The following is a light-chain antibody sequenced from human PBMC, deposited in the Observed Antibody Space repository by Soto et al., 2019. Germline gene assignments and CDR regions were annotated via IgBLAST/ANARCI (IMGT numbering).Light chain of an antibody. V-gene: IGKV4-1*01. CDR2: WAS. CDR3: QHYLDAPQT. Sequence: DIVMTQSPDSLSVSLGERATINCKSSQSVFYSSNNKNYLAWYQQKPGRPPKLLIYWASTREAGVPARFSGSGSWTDFTLTISTLQAEDVAVYYCQHYLDAPQTFGQRTKVEIK. J-gene: IGKJ1*01. CDR1: QSVFYSSNNKNY.